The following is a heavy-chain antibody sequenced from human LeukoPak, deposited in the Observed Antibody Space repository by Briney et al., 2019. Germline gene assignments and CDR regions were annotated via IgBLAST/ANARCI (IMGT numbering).Heavy chain of an antibody. CDR1: GGSISSGSYY. Sequence: PSETLSLTCNVSGGSISSGSYYWGWIRQPPGKGLEWIGHIYASGRADYSPSLKSRVTISVDTSKNQFSLKLSSVTAADTAVYYCARRNSGSYFFLPYYFDYWGQGTLVTVSS. D-gene: IGHD3-10*01. CDR3: ARRNSGSYFFLPYYFDY. J-gene: IGHJ4*02. CDR2: IYASGRA. V-gene: IGHV4-39*01.